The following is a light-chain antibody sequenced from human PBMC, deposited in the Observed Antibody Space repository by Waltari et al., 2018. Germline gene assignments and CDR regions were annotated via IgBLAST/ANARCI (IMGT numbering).Light chain of an antibody. CDR1: QSVGSSY. CDR3: QQYGISPRT. CDR2: GAS. J-gene: IGKJ1*01. V-gene: IGKV3-20*01. Sequence: EIVLTQSPGTLSLSPGERATLSCRASQSVGSSYLAWYQQKPGQAPRPLIYGASSRATGIPDRFSGSGSGTDFTLTISRLEPEDFAVYYCQQYGISPRTFGRGTKVEIK.